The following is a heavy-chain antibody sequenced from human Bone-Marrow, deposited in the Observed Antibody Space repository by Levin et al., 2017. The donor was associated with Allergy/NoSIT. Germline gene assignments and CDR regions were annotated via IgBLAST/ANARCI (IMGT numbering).Heavy chain of an antibody. CDR1: GFTFSSYA. J-gene: IGHJ6*02. CDR3: AKDLISMDV. Sequence: GESLKISCAASGFTFSSYAMSWVRQAPGKGLEWVSAISGSGGSTYYADSVKGRFTISRDNSKNTLYLQMNSLRAEDTAVYYCAKDLISMDVWGQGTTVTVSS. V-gene: IGHV3-23*01. D-gene: IGHD3-16*01. CDR2: ISGSGGST.